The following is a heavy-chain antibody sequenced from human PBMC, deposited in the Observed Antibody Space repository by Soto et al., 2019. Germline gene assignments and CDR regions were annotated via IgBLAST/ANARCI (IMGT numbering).Heavy chain of an antibody. Sequence: QVQLVQSGAEVKKPGASVKVSCMASGYTFTSYAMHWVRQAPGQRLEWMGWINAGNGNTKYSQKFQGRVTITRDTSASTAYMELSSLRSEDTAVYYCARTVGYYYGMDVWGQGTTVTVSS. CDR2: INAGNGNT. CDR1: GYTFTSYA. D-gene: IGHD4-17*01. J-gene: IGHJ6*02. V-gene: IGHV1-3*01. CDR3: ARTVGYYYGMDV.